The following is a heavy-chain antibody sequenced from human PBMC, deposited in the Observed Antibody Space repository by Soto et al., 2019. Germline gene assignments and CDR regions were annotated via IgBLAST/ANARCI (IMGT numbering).Heavy chain of an antibody. V-gene: IGHV1-69*01. CDR2: IIPMFGTA. J-gene: IGHJ4*02. CDR1: GGTFSRYA. Sequence: QVQLVQSGAEVKKPGSSVKVSCKASGGTFSRYAISWVRQAPGQGLEWMGGIIPMFGTANYAQKFQCRVTITADESTSTAYMGLSSLRSEDTAVYYCARDGSYYDSSGYYYRYWGQGTLVTVSS. CDR3: ARDGSYYDSSGYYYRY. D-gene: IGHD3-22*01.